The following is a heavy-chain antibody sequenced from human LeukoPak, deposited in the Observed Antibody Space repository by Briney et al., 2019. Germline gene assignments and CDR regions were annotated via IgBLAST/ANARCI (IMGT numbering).Heavy chain of an antibody. D-gene: IGHD1-26*01. CDR2: IYSGGST. CDR3: ARGSAIVGATGYYNGMDV. Sequence: PGGSLRLSCAASGFTVSSSYMSWVRQAPGKGLEWVSIIYSGGSTDYADSVKGRFTISKDNSKNTLYLQMNSLRAEDTAVYYCARGSAIVGATGYYNGMDVWGQGTTVTVSS. V-gene: IGHV3-53*01. J-gene: IGHJ6*02. CDR1: GFTVSSSY.